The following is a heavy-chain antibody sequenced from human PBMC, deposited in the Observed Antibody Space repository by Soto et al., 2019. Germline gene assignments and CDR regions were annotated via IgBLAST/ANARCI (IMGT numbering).Heavy chain of an antibody. CDR2: ISSSSSYI. Sequence: EVQLVESGGGLVKPGGSLRLSCAASGFTFSRYSMNWVRQAPGKGLEWVSSISSSSSYIYYADSVKGRFTISRDNAKNSLYLQMNSLRAEDTAVYYCARARYDSSGSYDYGMDVWGQGTTVTVSS. CDR3: ARARYDSSGSYDYGMDV. CDR1: GFTFSRYS. D-gene: IGHD3-22*01. V-gene: IGHV3-21*01. J-gene: IGHJ6*02.